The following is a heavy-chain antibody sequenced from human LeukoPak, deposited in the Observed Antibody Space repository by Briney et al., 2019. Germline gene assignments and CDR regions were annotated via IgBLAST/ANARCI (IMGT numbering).Heavy chain of an antibody. CDR2: IYNNGNT. V-gene: IGHV4-59*01. Sequence: SETMSLTCTVSGGSSKNFYWSWIRQSPGKGLEWLGYIYNNGNTNSNASFKSRVIMSIDKSKNQSSLKVTSVTAADTAIYYCARVLRGAYCGGDCYRLDYWGQGMLVIVS. CDR1: GGSSKNFY. CDR3: ARVLRGAYCGGDCYRLDY. D-gene: IGHD2-21*02. J-gene: IGHJ4*02.